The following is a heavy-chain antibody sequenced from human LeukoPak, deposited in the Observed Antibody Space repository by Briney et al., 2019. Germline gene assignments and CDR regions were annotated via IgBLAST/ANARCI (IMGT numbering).Heavy chain of an antibody. V-gene: IGHV3-48*01. CDR2: ISSSGNTI. CDR3: ARRSTTFGVAASYYMDV. Sequence: GGSLRLSCAASGFTFSSYNMNWVRQAPGKGLEWISHISSSGNTIYYADSVKGRFTISRDYAKTSLYLQMNSLRAEDTAVYYCARRSTTFGVAASYYMDVWGKGTRVIVSS. D-gene: IGHD3-3*01. CDR1: GFTFSSYN. J-gene: IGHJ6*03.